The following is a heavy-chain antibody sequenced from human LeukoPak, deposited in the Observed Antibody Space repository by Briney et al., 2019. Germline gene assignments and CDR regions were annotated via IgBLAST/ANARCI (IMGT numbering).Heavy chain of an antibody. CDR2: ISSSSSYI. CDR3: AREVSCSGGSCYDGLDY. Sequence: GGSLRLSCAASGFTFSSYSMSWVRQAPGKGLEWVSSISSSSSYIYYADSVKGRFTISRDNAKNSLYLQMNSLRAEDTAVYYCAREVSCSGGSCYDGLDYWGQGTLVTVSS. D-gene: IGHD2-15*01. CDR1: GFTFSSYS. J-gene: IGHJ4*02. V-gene: IGHV3-21*01.